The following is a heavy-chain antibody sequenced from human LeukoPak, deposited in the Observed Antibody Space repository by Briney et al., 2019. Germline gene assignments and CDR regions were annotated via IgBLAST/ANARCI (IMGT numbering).Heavy chain of an antibody. D-gene: IGHD3-10*01. Sequence: SETLSLTCTVSGGSISSGSYYWSWIRQPAGKGLEWIGRIYTSGSTNYNPSLKSRVTISVDTSKNQFSLKLSSVTAADTAVYYCARVRGSGSYYNPLKYNWFDPWGQGTLVTVSS. V-gene: IGHV4-61*02. CDR3: ARVRGSGSYYNPLKYNWFDP. CDR2: IYTSGST. CDR1: GGSISSGSYY. J-gene: IGHJ5*02.